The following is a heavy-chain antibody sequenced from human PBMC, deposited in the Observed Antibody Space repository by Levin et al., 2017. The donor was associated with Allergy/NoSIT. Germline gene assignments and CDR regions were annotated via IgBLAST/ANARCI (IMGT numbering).Heavy chain of an antibody. CDR2: INPHSGDT. CDR3: ARQVWDTVVVESASWFDP. CDR1: GYIFTGYY. D-gene: IGHD2-2*01. Sequence: ASVKVSCKASGYIFTGYYIHWVRQAPGQGLEWMGRINPHSGDTNYAQKFQGRITMTRDTSISTAYMELSRLRSDDTAVYHCARQVWDTVVVESASWFDPWGQGTLVTVSS. J-gene: IGHJ5*02. V-gene: IGHV1-2*06.